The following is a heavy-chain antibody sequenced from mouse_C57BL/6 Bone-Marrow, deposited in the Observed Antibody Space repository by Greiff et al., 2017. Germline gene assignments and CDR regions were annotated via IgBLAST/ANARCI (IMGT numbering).Heavy chain of an antibody. Sequence: VKLVESGAELVKPGASVKISCKASGYAFSSYWMNWVKQRPGKGLEWIGQIYPGDGDTNYNGKFKGKATLTADKSSSTAYMQLSSLTAEDSAVYCCAREGTTVVAHWYFDVWGTGTTVTVAS. CDR3: AREGTTVVAHWYFDV. D-gene: IGHD1-1*01. J-gene: IGHJ1*03. CDR2: IYPGDGDT. V-gene: IGHV1-80*01. CDR1: GYAFSSYW.